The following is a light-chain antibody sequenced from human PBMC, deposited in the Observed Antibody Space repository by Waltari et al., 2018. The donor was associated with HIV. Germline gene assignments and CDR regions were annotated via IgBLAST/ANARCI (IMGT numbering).Light chain of an antibody. V-gene: IGLV3-27*01. CDR1: VLAKSY. CDR3: YSAADNMGV. J-gene: IGLJ3*02. CDR2: KDN. Sequence: SYELTQPSSVSVSPGQTTRITCSGDVLAKSYARWFQQKPGQAPVVMIYKDNERPSGIPERFSGSSSGTTVTLTISGAQIEDEADYYCYSAADNMGVFGGGTKVTIL.